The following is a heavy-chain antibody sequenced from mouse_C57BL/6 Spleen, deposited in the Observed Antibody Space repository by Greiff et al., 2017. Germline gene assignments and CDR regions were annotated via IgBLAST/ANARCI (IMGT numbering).Heavy chain of an antibody. J-gene: IGHJ3*01. V-gene: IGHV1-26*01. CDR2: INHNNGGT. CDR1: GYTFTDYY. D-gene: IGHD2-13*01. CDR3: ARKGYGDQPWFAY. Sequence: EVQLQHSGPELVKPGASVKISCKASGYTFTDYYMNWVKQSHGKSLEWIGVINHNNGGTSSEQKFKGKATLTVDKSSSTAYMELRSLTSEDSEVYYCARKGYGDQPWFAYWGQGTLVTVSA.